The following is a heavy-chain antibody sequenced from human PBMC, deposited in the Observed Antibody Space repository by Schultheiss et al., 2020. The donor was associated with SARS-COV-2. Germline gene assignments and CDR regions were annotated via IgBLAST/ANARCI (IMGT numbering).Heavy chain of an antibody. J-gene: IGHJ6*02. Sequence: SETLSLTCTVSGGSISSGGYYWSWIRQHPGKGLEWIGYIYYSWSTYYNPSLKSRVTISVDTSKNQFSLKLSSVTAADAAVYYCARDPGISYGMDVWGQGTTVTVSS. CDR2: IYYSWST. CDR1: GGSISSGGYY. CDR3: ARDPGISYGMDV. V-gene: IGHV4-31*03.